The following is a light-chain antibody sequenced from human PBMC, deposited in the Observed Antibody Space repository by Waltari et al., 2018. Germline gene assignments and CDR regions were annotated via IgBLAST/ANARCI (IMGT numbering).Light chain of an antibody. Sequence: QSALTQPRSVSGSPGQSVTISCPGTSSAVGRYNYVSWYQQLPGKAPKLMIYDVSKRPSGVPDRFSGSKSGNTASLTISGLQAEDEADYYCCSYAGSYTYVFGTGTKVTVL. V-gene: IGLV2-11*01. CDR2: DVS. J-gene: IGLJ1*01. CDR1: SSAVGRYNY. CDR3: CSYAGSYTYV.